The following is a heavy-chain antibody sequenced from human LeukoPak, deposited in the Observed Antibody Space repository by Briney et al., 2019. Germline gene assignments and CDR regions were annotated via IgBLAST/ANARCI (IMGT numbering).Heavy chain of an antibody. Sequence: GRSLSLSCAASGFTFSSYSMNWVRQAPGKGLEWVSSISSGSTYMYYADSVKGRFTISRDNAQNSMYLQMNSLRAEDTAVYYCGRVGGRSKAAKGDAFDIWGQGTMVTVSS. CDR2: ISSGSTYM. D-gene: IGHD6-6*01. V-gene: IGHV3-21*01. CDR3: GRVGGRSKAAKGDAFDI. CDR1: GFTFSSYS. J-gene: IGHJ3*02.